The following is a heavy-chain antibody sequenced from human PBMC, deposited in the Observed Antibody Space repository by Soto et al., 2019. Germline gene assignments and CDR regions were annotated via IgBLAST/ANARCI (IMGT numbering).Heavy chain of an antibody. CDR1: GGSISSYY. CDR2: IYYSGST. V-gene: IGHV4-59*08. Sequence: PSETLSLTCTVSGGSISSYYWSWIRQPPGKGLEWIGYIYYSGSTNYNPSPKSRVTISVDTPKNQFSLKLSSVTVADTAVYYCARHQDDYSNYEGWFDPWGQGTLVTVSS. D-gene: IGHD4-4*01. J-gene: IGHJ5*02. CDR3: ARHQDDYSNYEGWFDP.